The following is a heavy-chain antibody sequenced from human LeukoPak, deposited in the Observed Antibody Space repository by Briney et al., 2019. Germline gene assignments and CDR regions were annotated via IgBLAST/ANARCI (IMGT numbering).Heavy chain of an antibody. D-gene: IGHD3-22*01. V-gene: IGHV1-18*01. CDR3: ARAPPLMYYYDSSGYHSAFDI. CDR1: GYTFTSYG. J-gene: IGHJ3*02. CDR2: ISAYNGNT. Sequence: ALVKVSCKASGYTFTSYGISWVRQAPGQGLEWMGWISAYNGNTNYAQKLQGRVTMTTDTSTSTAYMELRSLRSDDTAVYYCARAPPLMYYYDSSGYHSAFDIWGQGTMVTVSS.